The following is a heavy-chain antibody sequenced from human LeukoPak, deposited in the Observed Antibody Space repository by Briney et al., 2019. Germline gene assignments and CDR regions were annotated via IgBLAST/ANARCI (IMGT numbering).Heavy chain of an antibody. V-gene: IGHV1-24*01. CDR2: FDPEDGET. Sequence: ASVKVSCKVSGYTLTELSMHWVRQAPGKGLEWMGGFDPEDGETIYAQKFQGRVTMTTDTSTSTAYMELRSLRSNDTAVYYCAREYYYDSSGFSDWGQGTLVTVSS. J-gene: IGHJ4*02. CDR1: GYTLTELS. CDR3: AREYYYDSSGFSD. D-gene: IGHD3-22*01.